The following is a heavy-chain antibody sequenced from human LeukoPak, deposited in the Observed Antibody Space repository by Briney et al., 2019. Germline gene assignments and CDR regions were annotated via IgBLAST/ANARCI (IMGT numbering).Heavy chain of an antibody. CDR2: IAPSGSA. D-gene: IGHD4-17*01. Sequence: SETLSLTCTASGASISTYYWSWIRQPPGEGLEWIAYIAPSGSAVYNPSLNSRLTVSVDTSKNQFSLKLNSVTAADTAVYYCARHPATTVTRGYSCHPMDVWGKGTTVSVSS. CDR1: GASISTYY. J-gene: IGHJ6*03. CDR3: ARHPATTVTRGYSCHPMDV. V-gene: IGHV4-4*09.